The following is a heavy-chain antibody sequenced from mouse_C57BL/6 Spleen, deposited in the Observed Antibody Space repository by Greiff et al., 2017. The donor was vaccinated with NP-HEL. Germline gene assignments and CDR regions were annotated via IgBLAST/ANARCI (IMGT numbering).Heavy chain of an antibody. V-gene: IGHV1-64*01. J-gene: IGHJ2*01. D-gene: IGHD1-1*01. CDR2: IHPNSGST. CDR3: ARRFITTVVATPLFDY. CDR1: GYTFTSYW. Sequence: VQLQQPGAELVKPGASVKLSCKASGYTFTSYWMHWVKQRPGQGLEWIGMIHPNSGSTNYNEKFKSKATLTVDKSSSTAYMQLSGLTSEDSAVYYCARRFITTVVATPLFDYWGQGTTLTVSS.